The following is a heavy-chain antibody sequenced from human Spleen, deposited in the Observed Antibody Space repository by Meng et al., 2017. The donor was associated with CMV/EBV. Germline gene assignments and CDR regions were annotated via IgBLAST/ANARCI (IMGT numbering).Heavy chain of an antibody. Sequence: PTCTVVGYTLMNGYWWSWVRQPPGRGLEWFGEILHSGTTTYNPSLKSRVTISLDESKNEFSLKLTSVTAADTAVYYCARNGHYSLDYWSLGTLVTVSS. D-gene: IGHD3-22*01. CDR3: ARNGHYSLDY. J-gene: IGHJ4*02. V-gene: IGHV4-4*02. CDR1: GYTLMNGYW. CDR2: ILHSGTT.